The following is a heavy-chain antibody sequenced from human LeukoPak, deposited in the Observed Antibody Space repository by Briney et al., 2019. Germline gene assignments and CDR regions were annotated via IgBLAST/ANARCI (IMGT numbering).Heavy chain of an antibody. V-gene: IGHV3-48*03. CDR2: ISSSCSAI. CDR1: GFTFSSYE. Sequence: GGSLRLSCAASGFTFSSYEMNWVRQAPGKGLEGVAYISSSCSAIYYADSVKGRFTISRDNAKNSLCLQMNSLRAEDTAVYYCAKDFDGDYGLDAFDIWGQGTMVTVSS. J-gene: IGHJ3*02. CDR3: AKDFDGDYGLDAFDI. D-gene: IGHD4-17*01.